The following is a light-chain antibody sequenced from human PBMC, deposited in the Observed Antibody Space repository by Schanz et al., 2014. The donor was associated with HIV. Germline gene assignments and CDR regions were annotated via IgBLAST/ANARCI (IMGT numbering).Light chain of an antibody. J-gene: IGKJ1*01. CDR1: QSVCTI. CDR2: GAS. CDR3: QQYNKWPWT. V-gene: IGKV3-15*01. Sequence: EVVMTQSPATLSVSPGERATLSCRASQSVCTILAWYQQKPGQAPRLLIYGASTRATGIPDRFSGSESGTEFTLTISSLQSEDFAVYYCQQYNKWPWTFGQGTKVEIK.